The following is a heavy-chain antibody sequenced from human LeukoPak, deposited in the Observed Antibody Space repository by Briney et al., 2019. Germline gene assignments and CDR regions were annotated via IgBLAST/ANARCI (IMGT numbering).Heavy chain of an antibody. CDR3: ARGLYRRLVRAIGDLNSSVYFDY. CDR2: INHSGST. D-gene: IGHD3-16*01. CDR1: GGSFSGYY. Sequence: PSETLSLTCAVYGGSFSGYYWSWIRQPPGKGLEWIGEINHSGSTNYNPSLKSRVTISVDTSQNQFSLKLSSVTAADTAVYYCARGLYRRLVRAIGDLNSSVYFDYWGQGTLVTVSS. V-gene: IGHV4-34*01. J-gene: IGHJ4*02.